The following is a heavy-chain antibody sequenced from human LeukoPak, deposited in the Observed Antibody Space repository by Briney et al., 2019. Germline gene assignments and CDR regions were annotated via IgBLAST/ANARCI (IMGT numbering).Heavy chain of an antibody. D-gene: IGHD1-14*01. J-gene: IGHJ6*03. CDR1: GYTFTSYD. CDR3: ARSSGRSPNRDYMDV. V-gene: IGHV1-3*03. Sequence: ASVKVSCKASGYTFTSYDINWVRQATGQGLEWMGWINGGNGNTKYSQEFQGRVTITRDTSTSTAYMELSSLRSEDTAVYYCARSSGRSPNRDYMDVWGKGTTVTISS. CDR2: INGGNGNT.